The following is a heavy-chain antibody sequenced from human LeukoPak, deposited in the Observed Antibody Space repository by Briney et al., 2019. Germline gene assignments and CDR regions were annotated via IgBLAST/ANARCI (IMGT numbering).Heavy chain of an antibody. CDR1: AGSMTTYY. Sequence: SETLSLTCTISAGSMTTYYWNWIRQPPGKGLEWIGYVYYTGSTNYAPSLNSRVAISLDTSKNQFSLRLKSVTAADTAVYYCARRVVVTPTSLDAFDIWSQGTMVTVSS. J-gene: IGHJ3*02. D-gene: IGHD2-21*02. CDR3: ARRVVVTPTSLDAFDI. V-gene: IGHV4-59*08. CDR2: VYYTGST.